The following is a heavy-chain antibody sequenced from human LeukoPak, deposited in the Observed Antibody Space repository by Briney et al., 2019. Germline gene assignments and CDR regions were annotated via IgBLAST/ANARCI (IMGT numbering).Heavy chain of an antibody. J-gene: IGHJ4*02. CDR3: ATETGNFYFYS. CDR2: FDPEDDEI. D-gene: IGHD1-7*01. V-gene: IGHV1-24*01. Sequence: GASVKVSCKVSGYTLTELSMHWVRQAPGKGLEWMGGFDPEDDEIIYSQRFQGRVTMTEDASTDTAYMEPRSLRSEDTAVYYCATETGNFYFYSWGQGTLVTVSS. CDR1: GYTLTELS.